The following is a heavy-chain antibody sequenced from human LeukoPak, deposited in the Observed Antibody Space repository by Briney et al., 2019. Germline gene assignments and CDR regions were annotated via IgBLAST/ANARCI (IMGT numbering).Heavy chain of an antibody. D-gene: IGHD2-15*01. Sequence: GESLKISCKRSGYTFAGYWIGWVRQMPGKGLEWMGIIYPGDSDTRYRTPFQGQVTISADKPISAAYLQWSSLEASDTAMYYCARRGCNGGSCYGYWGQGTLVTVSS. CDR3: ARRGCNGGSCYGY. V-gene: IGHV5-51*01. CDR2: IYPGDSDT. CDR1: GYTFAGYW. J-gene: IGHJ4*02.